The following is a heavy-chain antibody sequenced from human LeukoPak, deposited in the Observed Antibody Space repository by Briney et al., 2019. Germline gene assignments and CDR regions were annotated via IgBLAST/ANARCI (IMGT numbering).Heavy chain of an antibody. D-gene: IGHD2-2*01. CDR3: ARVYCSSTSCSSPNDY. V-gene: IGHV4-34*01. Sequence: PSETLSLTCAVYGGSFSGYYWRWVRQPPGKGLEWIGEINHSGSTNYNPSLKSRVTISVDTSKNQFSLKLSSVTAADTAVYYCARVYCSSTSCSSPNDYWGQGTLVTVSS. CDR2: INHSGST. CDR1: GGSFSGYY. J-gene: IGHJ4*02.